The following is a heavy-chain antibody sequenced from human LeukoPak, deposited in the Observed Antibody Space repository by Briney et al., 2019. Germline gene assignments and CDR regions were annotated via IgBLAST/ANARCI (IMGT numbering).Heavy chain of an antibody. Sequence: SETLSLTCAVSGDSITSTDWLTWVRQAPGKGLEWIGEIYHTGSTNYNPYLKGRLTVSLDKSKNQFSLKMYSVTAADTAVYYCAKTPRNWGQGTLVTVSS. D-gene: IGHD2/OR15-2a*01. V-gene: IGHV4-4*02. CDR2: IYHTGST. J-gene: IGHJ4*02. CDR1: GDSITSTDW. CDR3: AKTPRN.